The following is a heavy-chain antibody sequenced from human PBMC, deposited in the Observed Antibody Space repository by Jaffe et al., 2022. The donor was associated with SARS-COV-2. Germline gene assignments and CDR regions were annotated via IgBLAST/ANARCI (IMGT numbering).Heavy chain of an antibody. CDR2: ISPYNGNT. Sequence: QVQLVQSGTEVKQPGASVKVSCKASGYTFTSYGISWVRQAPGQGLEWMGWISPYNGNTKYAQKLQGRVTMTTDTSTSTAYLELRSLRSDDTAVYSCARDPGMAEIDYWGQGTLVTVSS. J-gene: IGHJ4*02. V-gene: IGHV1-18*01. CDR1: GYTFTSYG. CDR3: ARDPGMAEIDY. D-gene: IGHD1-20*01.